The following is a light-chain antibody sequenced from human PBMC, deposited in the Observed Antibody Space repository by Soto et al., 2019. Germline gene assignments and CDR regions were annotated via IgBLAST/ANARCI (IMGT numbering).Light chain of an antibody. Sequence: QSVLTQPHSVSGAPGQRVTISCTGSSSNIGAGYDVHWYQQLPGTAPKLLIYGNSNRPSGVPDRFSGSKSGTSASLAITGLQDEDEADYYCQSYDSSLSGYVFGTGTKVTVL. CDR3: QSYDSSLSGYV. CDR2: GNS. J-gene: IGLJ1*01. CDR1: SSNIGAGYD. V-gene: IGLV1-40*01.